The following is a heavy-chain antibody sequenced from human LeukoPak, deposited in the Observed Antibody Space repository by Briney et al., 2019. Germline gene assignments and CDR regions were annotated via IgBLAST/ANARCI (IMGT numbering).Heavy chain of an antibody. CDR1: GFTFSNAW. D-gene: IGHD4-11*01. J-gene: IGHJ4*02. CDR3: TTDYTVTKG. CDR2: IKSKTDGGTT. Sequence: LSCAAXGFTFSNAWXSWVRQAPGKGLXWVGRIKSKTDGGTTDYAAPVKGRFTISRDDSKNTLYLQMNSLKTEDTAVYYCTTDYTVTKGRGQGTLVTVSS. V-gene: IGHV3-15*01.